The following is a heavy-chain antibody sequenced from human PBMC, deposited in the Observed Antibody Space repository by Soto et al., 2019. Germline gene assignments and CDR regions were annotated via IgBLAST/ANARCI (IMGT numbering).Heavy chain of an antibody. V-gene: IGHV3-33*01. Sequence: GGSLRLSCAASGFTFSSYGMHWVRQAPGKGLKWVAVIWYDGSNKYYADSVKGRFTISRDNSKNTLYLQMNSLRAEDTAVYYCARHILKILTGYYYYYYRMYVWGQGTTVTVSS. J-gene: IGHJ6*02. CDR2: IWYDGSNK. D-gene: IGHD3-9*01. CDR3: ARHILKILTGYYYYYYRMYV. CDR1: GFTFSSYG.